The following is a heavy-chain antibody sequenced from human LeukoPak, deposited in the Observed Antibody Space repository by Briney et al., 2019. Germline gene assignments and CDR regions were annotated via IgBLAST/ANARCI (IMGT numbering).Heavy chain of an antibody. J-gene: IGHJ3*02. D-gene: IGHD4-17*01. CDR1: GGSFSGYY. V-gene: IGHV4-34*01. Sequence: SETLSLTCAVYGGSFSGYYWSWIRQPPRKGLEWIGEINHSGSTNYNPSLKSRVTISVDTSKNQFSLKLSSVTAADTAVYYCARGPYGDYPFDIWGQGTMVTVSS. CDR2: INHSGST. CDR3: ARGPYGDYPFDI.